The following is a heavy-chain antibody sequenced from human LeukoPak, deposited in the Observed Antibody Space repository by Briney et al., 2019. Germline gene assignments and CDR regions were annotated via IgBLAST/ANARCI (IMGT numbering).Heavy chain of an antibody. CDR3: AKPGGSYLDY. D-gene: IGHD3-16*01. CDR1: GFTFSSYG. Sequence: GRSLRLSCAASGFTFSSYGMHWVRQAPGKGLEWVAVISYHGSEKYFADSVKGRFTISRENSRNTLYLQMNSLRPEDTAVYYWAKPGGSYLDYWGRGTLVTVTS. CDR2: ISYHGSEK. J-gene: IGHJ4*02. V-gene: IGHV3-30*18.